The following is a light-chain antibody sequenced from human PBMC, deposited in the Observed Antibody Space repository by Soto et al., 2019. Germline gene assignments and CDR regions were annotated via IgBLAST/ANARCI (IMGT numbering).Light chain of an antibody. CDR2: RAS. Sequence: EVVMTQSPGSLSVSPGERATLSCRASQSVTSNVAWYQQKPGQAPRLLIYRASARATGVPARFSGSGSGTDFTLTISSLEPEDFAFYFCQQRSHWPTFGQGTKVDIK. V-gene: IGKV3-11*01. CDR1: QSVTSN. CDR3: QQRSHWPT. J-gene: IGKJ1*01.